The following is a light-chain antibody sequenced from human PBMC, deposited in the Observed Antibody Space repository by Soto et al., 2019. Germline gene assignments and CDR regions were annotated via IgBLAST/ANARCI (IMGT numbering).Light chain of an antibody. CDR1: SSNIGNNY. CDR2: END. J-gene: IGLJ3*02. V-gene: IGLV1-51*02. Sequence: QSVLTQPPSVSAAPGQKVTFSCSGGSSNIGNNYVSWYQQLQGTAPKVLIYENDKRPSGIPDRFSGSKSGTSATLGITGLQTGDEDDYYCGTWDTSLSVGVFGGGTKLTVL. CDR3: GTWDTSLSVGV.